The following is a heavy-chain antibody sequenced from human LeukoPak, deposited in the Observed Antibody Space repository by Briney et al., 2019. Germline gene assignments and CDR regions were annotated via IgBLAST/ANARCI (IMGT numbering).Heavy chain of an antibody. J-gene: IGHJ4*02. CDR1: GFSFSVSS. CDR2: ITGSSDTI. CDR3: ASSNGYLDY. D-gene: IGHD3-22*01. Sequence: GGSLRLSCAASGFSFSVSSMNWVRQAPGKGLEWVSYITGSSDTIYYADSVKGRFTISRDNAKNSLYLQMNSLRAEDTAVYYCASSNGYLDYWGQGTLVTVSS. V-gene: IGHV3-48*04.